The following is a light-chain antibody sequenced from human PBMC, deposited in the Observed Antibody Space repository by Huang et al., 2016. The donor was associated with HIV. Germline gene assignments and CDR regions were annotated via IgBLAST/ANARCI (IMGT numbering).Light chain of an antibody. V-gene: IGKV3-15*01. CDR2: GAS. J-gene: IGKJ2*01. CDR1: QSVGSK. Sequence: DTVMTQTPATLSVSPVARATLSCRASQSVGSKFTWFQQKPGQAPRILIHGASTRATVIPAGFSGSGSGTEFSLAISSLQSADFAVYYCQQYNNWPYTFGQGTKLEIK. CDR3: QQYNNWPYT.